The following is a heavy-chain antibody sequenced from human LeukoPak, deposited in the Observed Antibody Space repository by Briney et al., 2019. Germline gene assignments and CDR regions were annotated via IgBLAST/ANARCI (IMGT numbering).Heavy chain of an antibody. J-gene: IGHJ4*02. Sequence: ASVKVSCKVSGYTLTELSMHWVRQAPGKGLEWMGGVDPEDGETIYAQKFQGRVTMTEDTSTDTAYMELSSLRSEDTAVCYCATYTRGYCSSTSCRNDYWGQGTLVTVSS. CDR2: VDPEDGET. V-gene: IGHV1-24*01. D-gene: IGHD2-2*01. CDR1: GYTLTELS. CDR3: ATYTRGYCSSTSCRNDY.